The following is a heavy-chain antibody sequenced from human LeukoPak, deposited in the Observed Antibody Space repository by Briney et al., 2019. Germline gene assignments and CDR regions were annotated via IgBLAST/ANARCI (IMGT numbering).Heavy chain of an antibody. CDR1: GFTFRSYA. CDR3: AEGTNLQLWFTWADY. CDR2: ISGGGGST. V-gene: IGHV3-23*01. J-gene: IGHJ4*02. Sequence: PGGSLRLSCAASGFTFRSYAMSWVRQAPGKGLEWVSAISGGGGSTSYADSVKGRFTISRDNSKNTLYLQMNSLRAEDTAVYYCAEGTNLQLWFTWADYWGQGTLVTVSS. D-gene: IGHD5-18*01.